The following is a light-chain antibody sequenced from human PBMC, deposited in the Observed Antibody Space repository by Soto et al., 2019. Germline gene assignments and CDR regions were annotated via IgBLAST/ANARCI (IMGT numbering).Light chain of an antibody. V-gene: IGKV3-20*01. J-gene: IGKJ1*01. CDR1: QSVSSSY. CDR2: GAS. Sequence: VSTPSSGALSLSPGARATLSSRGSQSVSSSYLAWYQQKPGQAHRLLIYGASSRATGIPDRFSGSGSGTDFTLTISRLEPEDFAVYYCQQYGSSPRTFGQGTKVDIK. CDR3: QQYGSSPRT.